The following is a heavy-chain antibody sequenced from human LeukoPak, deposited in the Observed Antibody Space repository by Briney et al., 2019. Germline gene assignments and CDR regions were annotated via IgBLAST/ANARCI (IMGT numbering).Heavy chain of an antibody. J-gene: IGHJ6*04. D-gene: IGHD6-13*01. Sequence: ASVKVSCTASGGTLSSYAINWVRQAPGQGLEWMGLIIPMYGTTYYAQKFEGRVAISADESTGTAYLEVSSLRSDDTAVYYCAREASGTRGCYYYGLDVWGGGTTVIVSS. CDR2: IIPMYGTT. V-gene: IGHV1-69*13. CDR3: AREASGTRGCYYYGLDV. CDR1: GGTLSSYA.